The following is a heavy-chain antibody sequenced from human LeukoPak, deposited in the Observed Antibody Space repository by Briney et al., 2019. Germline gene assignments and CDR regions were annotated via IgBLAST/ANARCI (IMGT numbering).Heavy chain of an antibody. J-gene: IGHJ3*02. Sequence: KTGGSLRLSCAASGFTFSSYSMNWVRQAPGKGLEWVSSISSSSSYIYYADSVKGRFTISRDNAKNSLYLQMNSLRAEDTAVYYCARVDCSSTSCHRVAFDIWGQGTMVTVSS. D-gene: IGHD2-2*01. CDR1: GFTFSSYS. CDR3: ARVDCSSTSCHRVAFDI. CDR2: ISSSSSYI. V-gene: IGHV3-21*01.